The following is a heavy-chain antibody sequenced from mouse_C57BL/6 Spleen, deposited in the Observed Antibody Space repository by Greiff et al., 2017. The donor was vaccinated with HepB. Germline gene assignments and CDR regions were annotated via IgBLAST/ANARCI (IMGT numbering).Heavy chain of an antibody. D-gene: IGHD2-3*01. Sequence: QVQLKQSGAELVRPGTSVKVSCKASGYAFTNYLIEWVKQRPGQGLEWIGVINPGSGGTNYNEKFKGKATLTADKSSSTAYMQLSSLTSEDSAVYFCARWRLLRNYAMDYWGQGTSVTVSS. J-gene: IGHJ4*01. CDR1: GYAFTNYL. CDR3: ARWRLLRNYAMDY. CDR2: INPGSGGT. V-gene: IGHV1-54*01.